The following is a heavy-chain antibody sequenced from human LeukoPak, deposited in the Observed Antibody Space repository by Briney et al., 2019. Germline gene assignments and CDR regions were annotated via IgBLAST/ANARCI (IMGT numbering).Heavy chain of an antibody. CDR1: GFTISNNY. D-gene: IGHD6-13*01. V-gene: IGHV4-39*01. CDR3: ARHQYSSSPDY. Sequence: SGGSLRLSCTASGFTISNNYMSWVRQPPGKGLEWIGSIYYSGSTYYNPSLKSRVTISVDTSKNQFSLKLSSVTAADTAVYYCARHQYSSSPDYWGQGTLVTVSS. CDR2: IYYSGST. J-gene: IGHJ4*02.